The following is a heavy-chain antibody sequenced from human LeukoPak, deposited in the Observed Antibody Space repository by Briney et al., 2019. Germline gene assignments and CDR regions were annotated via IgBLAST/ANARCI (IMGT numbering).Heavy chain of an antibody. CDR2: IYSGGST. D-gene: IGHD3-22*01. J-gene: IGHJ4*02. V-gene: IGHV3-53*04. CDR3: ARGTGYYDSSGYLDY. CDR1: GFTVSSNY. Sequence: GGSLRLSCAASGFTVSSNYMSWVRQAPGKGLEWVSVIYSGGSTYYADSVKGRFTTSRHNSKNTLYLQMNSLRAEDTAVYYCARGTGYYDSSGYLDYWGQGTLVTVSS.